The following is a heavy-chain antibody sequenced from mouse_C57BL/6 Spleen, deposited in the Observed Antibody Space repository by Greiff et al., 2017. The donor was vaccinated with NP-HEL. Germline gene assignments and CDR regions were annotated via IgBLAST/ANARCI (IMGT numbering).Heavy chain of an antibody. CDR1: GYTFTSYW. D-gene: IGHD2-3*01. Sequence: QVQLQQPGAELVKPGASVKLSCKASGYTFTSYWMRWVKQRPGQGLEWIGMIHPNSGSTNYNEKFKSKATLTVDKSSSTAYMQLSSLTSEDSAVYYCARYEGTGGFAYWGQGTLVTVSA. V-gene: IGHV1-64*01. J-gene: IGHJ3*01. CDR3: ARYEGTGGFAY. CDR2: IHPNSGST.